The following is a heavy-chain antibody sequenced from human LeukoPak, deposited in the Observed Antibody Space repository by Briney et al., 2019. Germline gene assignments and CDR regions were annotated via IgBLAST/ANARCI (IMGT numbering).Heavy chain of an antibody. CDR3: ATDGTQYYYYYYMDV. CDR2: IIPIFGTA. CDR1: GYTFTSYG. V-gene: IGHV1-69*13. D-gene: IGHD2/OR15-2a*01. J-gene: IGHJ6*03. Sequence: GASVKVSCKASGYTFTSYGISWVRQAPGQGLEWMGGIIPIFGTANYAQKFQGRVTITADESTSTAYMELSSLRSEDTAVYYCATDGTQYYYYYYMDVWGKGTTVTISS.